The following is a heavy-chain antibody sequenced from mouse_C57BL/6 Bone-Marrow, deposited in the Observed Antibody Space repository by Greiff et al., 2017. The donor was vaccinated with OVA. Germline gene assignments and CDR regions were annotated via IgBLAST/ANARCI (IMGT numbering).Heavy chain of an antibody. CDR3: ARTGYDYDEAGFAY. CDR2: IYPGSGNT. CDR1: GYTFTDYY. D-gene: IGHD2-4*01. Sequence: QVQLQQSGAELVRPGASVKLSCKASGYTFTDYYINWVKQRPGQGLEWIARIYPGSGNTYYNEKFKGKATLTAEKSSSTAYMQLSSLTSEDSAVYFCARTGYDYDEAGFAYWGQGTLVTVSA. V-gene: IGHV1-76*01. J-gene: IGHJ3*01.